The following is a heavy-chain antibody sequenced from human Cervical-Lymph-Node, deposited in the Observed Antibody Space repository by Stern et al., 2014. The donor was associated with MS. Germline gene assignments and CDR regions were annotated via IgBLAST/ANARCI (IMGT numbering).Heavy chain of an antibody. CDR1: GFTFDDYA. V-gene: IGHV3-9*01. D-gene: IGHD4-11*01. CDR2: ISWNSGTI. CDR3: AKSSSIYSPPDY. Sequence: QLVESGGGLVQPGKSLRLSCAASGFTFDDYAMHWVRQAPGKGLEWVSGISWNSGTINYADSVKGRFTISRDNAKNSLFLQMSSLRADDTALYYCAKSSSIYSPPDYWGQGTLVTVSS. J-gene: IGHJ4*02.